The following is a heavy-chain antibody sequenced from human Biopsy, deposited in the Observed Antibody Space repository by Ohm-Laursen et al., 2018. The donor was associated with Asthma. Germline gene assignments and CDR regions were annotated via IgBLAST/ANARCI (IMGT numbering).Heavy chain of an antibody. CDR3: ARRGGVRRYFDY. D-gene: IGHD3-16*01. CDR2: IYYIGST. V-gene: IGHV4-30-4*02. Sequence: PSDTLSLTCTVSGGSISSGAYYWSWVRQPPGKGLEWIGYIYYIGSTYYNPSLKSRVAISLDTSKNQFSLKLSPVTAADTAVYFCARRGGVRRYFDYWGQGTLVTVSS. J-gene: IGHJ4*02. CDR1: GGSISSGAYY.